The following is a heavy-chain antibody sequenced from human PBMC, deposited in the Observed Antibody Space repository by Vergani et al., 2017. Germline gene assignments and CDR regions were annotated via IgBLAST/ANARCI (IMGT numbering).Heavy chain of an antibody. CDR2: ISSSGSTI. CDR3: AKPAASRSWYGRYDY. Sequence: EVQLVESGGGLVQPGGSLRLSCAASGFTFSSYEMNWVRQAPGKGLEWVSYISSSGSTIYYADSVKGRFTISRDNAKNSLYLQMNSLRAEATAVYYCAKPAASRSWYGRYDYWGQGTLVTVSS. D-gene: IGHD6-13*01. J-gene: IGHJ4*03. V-gene: IGHV3-48*03. CDR1: GFTFSSYE.